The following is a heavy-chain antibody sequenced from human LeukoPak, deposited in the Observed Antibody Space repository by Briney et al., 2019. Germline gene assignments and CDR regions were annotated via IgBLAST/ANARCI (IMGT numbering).Heavy chain of an antibody. CDR1: GGSISSSSYY. V-gene: IGHV4-39*07. Sequence: SETLSLTCTVSGGSISSSSYYWGWIRQPPGKGLEWIGSIYYSGSTYYNPSLKSRVTISLDMFKNQFSLKLSSVTAADTAVYYCARDDMVRMDVWGQGTTVTVSS. CDR2: IYYSGST. J-gene: IGHJ6*02. CDR3: ARDDMVRMDV. D-gene: IGHD3-10*01.